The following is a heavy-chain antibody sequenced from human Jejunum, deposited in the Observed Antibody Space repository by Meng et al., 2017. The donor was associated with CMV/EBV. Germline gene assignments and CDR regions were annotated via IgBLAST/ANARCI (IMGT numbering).Heavy chain of an antibody. J-gene: IGHJ5*02. Sequence: SGFDFPSYWIGWVRQKPGKGLELMGIIYPRDSDTRYSPSFEGQVTMSADPSINTTYLHWSSLKASDTAVYYCTKMVFSAYNWFDPWGQGTLVTVSS. CDR2: IYPRDSDT. V-gene: IGHV5-51*01. CDR1: GFDFPSYW. D-gene: IGHD2-8*01. CDR3: TKMVFSAYNWFDP.